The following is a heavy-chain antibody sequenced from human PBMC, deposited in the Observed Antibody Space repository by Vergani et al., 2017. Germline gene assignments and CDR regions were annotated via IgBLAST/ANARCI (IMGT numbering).Heavy chain of an antibody. CDR1: GGSISSSNW. CDR3: AREGLVVVAATQSDDAFDI. Sequence: QVQLQESGPGLVKPPGTLSLTCAVSGGSISSSNWWSWVRQPPGKGLEWIGEINHSGSTNYNPSLKSRVTISVDTSKNQFSLKLSSVTAADTAVYYCAREGLVVVAATQSDDAFDIWGQGTMVTVSS. CDR2: INHSGST. J-gene: IGHJ3*02. V-gene: IGHV4-4*03. D-gene: IGHD2-15*01.